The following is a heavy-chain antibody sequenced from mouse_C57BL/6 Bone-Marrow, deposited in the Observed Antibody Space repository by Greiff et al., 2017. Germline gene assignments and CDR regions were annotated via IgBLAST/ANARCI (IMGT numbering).Heavy chain of an antibody. Sequence: VQLQQSGPELVKPGASVKISCKASGYTFTDYYMNWVKQSHGKSLEWIGDINPNNGGTSYNQKFKGKATLTVDKSSSTAYMELRSLTSEDSAVYYCARRGPYYYGSSWWYFDVWGTGTTVTVSS. V-gene: IGHV1-26*01. CDR1: GYTFTDYY. CDR2: INPNNGGT. CDR3: ARRGPYYYGSSWWYFDV. J-gene: IGHJ1*03. D-gene: IGHD1-1*01.